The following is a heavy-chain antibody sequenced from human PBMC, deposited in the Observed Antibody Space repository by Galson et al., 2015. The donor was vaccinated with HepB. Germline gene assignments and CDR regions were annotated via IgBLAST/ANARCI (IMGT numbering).Heavy chain of an antibody. CDR2: ISGSGSSA. D-gene: IGHD2-15*01. CDR3: AKDPPRSRIPDAFDI. Sequence: SLRLSCAASGFTFSSYAMSWVRQAPGRGLEWVSAISGSGSSAYYADSVEGRFTISRDNSKNTLYLQMNSLRAEDTAVYYCAKDPPRSRIPDAFDIWGQGTIVTVSS. CDR1: GFTFSSYA. J-gene: IGHJ3*02. V-gene: IGHV3-23*01.